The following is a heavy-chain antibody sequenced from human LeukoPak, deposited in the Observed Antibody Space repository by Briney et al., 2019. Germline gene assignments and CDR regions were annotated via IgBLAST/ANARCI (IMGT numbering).Heavy chain of an antibody. V-gene: IGHV3-74*01. Sequence: QSGGSLRLSCGDSGFTLSKYWMHWVRQVPGKGLTWVSRINRDGSRIDHAGSVKGRFTISRDNAKNTLYLQMSSLRPEDTAVYYCVRDFVGPDDLWGQGTLVTVSS. J-gene: IGHJ5*02. D-gene: IGHD1-26*01. CDR3: VRDFVGPDDL. CDR2: INRDGSRI. CDR1: GFTLSKYW.